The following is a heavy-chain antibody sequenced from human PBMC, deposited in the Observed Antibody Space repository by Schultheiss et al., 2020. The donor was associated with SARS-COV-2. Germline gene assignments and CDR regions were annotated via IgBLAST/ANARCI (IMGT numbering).Heavy chain of an antibody. CDR2: IWYDGSNK. J-gene: IGHJ4*02. D-gene: IGHD3-16*01. CDR1: GFTFSSYG. Sequence: GGSLRLSCAASGFTFSSYGMHWVRQAPGKGLEWVAVIWYDGSNKYYADSVKGRFTISRDNSKNTLYLQMNSLRAEDTAVYYCATELYDYIGGGADDYWGQGTLVTVSS. V-gene: IGHV3-33*08. CDR3: ATELYDYIGGGADDY.